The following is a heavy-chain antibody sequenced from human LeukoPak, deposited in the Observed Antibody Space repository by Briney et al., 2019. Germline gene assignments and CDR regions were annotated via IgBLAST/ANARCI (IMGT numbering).Heavy chain of an antibody. J-gene: IGHJ3*02. CDR2: ISGSGTTT. D-gene: IGHD4-17*01. CDR1: GFAFSTYA. V-gene: IGHV3-23*01. Sequence: GGSLRLSCAASGFAFSTYAMTWVRQAPGKGLEWVSAISGSGTTTYYADSVKGRFTITRDNSKNTLDLQMNRLRGEDTAVYYCARTAVTPGSSDAFDIWGQGTMVTVSS. CDR3: ARTAVTPGSSDAFDI.